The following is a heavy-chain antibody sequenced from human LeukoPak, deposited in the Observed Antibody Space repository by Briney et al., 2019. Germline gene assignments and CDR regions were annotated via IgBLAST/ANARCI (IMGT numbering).Heavy chain of an antibody. D-gene: IGHD6-19*01. J-gene: IGHJ4*02. CDR2: ISNDGSNK. V-gene: IGHV3-30*04. CDR1: GFTFSSYA. Sequence: GRSLRLSCAASGFTFSSYAMHWVRQAPGKGLEWVAMISNDGSNKYKGDSVKGRFTISRDNSKNTLYLQMNSLRAEDAAVYFCAREPSGIAVSGIFDYWGQGTLVTVSS. CDR3: AREPSGIAVSGIFDY.